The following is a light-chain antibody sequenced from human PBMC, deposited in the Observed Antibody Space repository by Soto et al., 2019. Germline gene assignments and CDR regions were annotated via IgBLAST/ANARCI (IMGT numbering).Light chain of an antibody. V-gene: IGKV3-15*01. CDR1: QSVNSN. Sequence: EIVMTPSPATLSVSPGERATLSCRASQSVNSNLAWYQQKPGQAPRALIYGASTRATGVPARFSGSGSGTEFTLTISSLQSEDFAFYYCQQYNNWPLTFGGGTKVDIK. J-gene: IGKJ4*01. CDR3: QQYNNWPLT. CDR2: GAS.